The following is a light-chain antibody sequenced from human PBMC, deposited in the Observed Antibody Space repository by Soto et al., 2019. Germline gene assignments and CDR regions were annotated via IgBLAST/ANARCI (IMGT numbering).Light chain of an antibody. J-gene: IGLJ3*02. CDR3: SSYTSSGV. V-gene: IGLV2-14*01. Sequence: QSVLTQPASVSGSPGQSITISCTGTSSDVGHNYVSWYQQHAGKAPKLIIYEVSYRPSGVSTRFSGSKSGNTASLTISGLQAEDEADYYCSSYTSSGVFGGGTKLTV. CDR1: SSDVGHNY. CDR2: EVS.